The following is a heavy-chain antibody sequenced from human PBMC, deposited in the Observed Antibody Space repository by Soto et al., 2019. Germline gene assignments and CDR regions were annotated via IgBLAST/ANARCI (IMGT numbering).Heavy chain of an antibody. J-gene: IGHJ4*02. CDR1: GGSVNSDSHY. CDR3: ARLVRSLHFDY. V-gene: IGHV4-61*01. CDR2: MFYSGST. D-gene: IGHD2-8*02. Sequence: PSATLSITCTVSGGSVNSDSHYWSWIRQPPGKGLEWIGHMFYSGSTNYNPSLKSRVTISGDTSKNQFSLKLSSVTAADTAVYYCARLVRSLHFDYWGQGTPVTVSS.